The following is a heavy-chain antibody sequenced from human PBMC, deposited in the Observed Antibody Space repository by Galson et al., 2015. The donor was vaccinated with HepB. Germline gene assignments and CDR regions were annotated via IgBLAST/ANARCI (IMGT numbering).Heavy chain of an antibody. J-gene: IGHJ2*01. Sequence: SLRLSCAASGFTFSSYAMSWVRQAPGKGLEWVSAISGSGGSTYYADSVKGRFTISRDNSKNTLYLQMNSLRAEDTAVYYCAKSPTYYYDSSGYYPGDWYFDLWGRGTLVTVSS. V-gene: IGHV3-23*01. CDR1: GFTFSSYA. CDR2: ISGSGGST. D-gene: IGHD3-22*01. CDR3: AKSPTYYYDSSGYYPGDWYFDL.